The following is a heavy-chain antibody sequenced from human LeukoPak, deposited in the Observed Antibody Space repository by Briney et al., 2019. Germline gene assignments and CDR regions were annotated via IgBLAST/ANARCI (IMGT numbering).Heavy chain of an antibody. CDR3: AKEEGGSYYYFDY. CDR2: ISGSSGII. D-gene: IGHD1-26*01. J-gene: IGHJ4*02. Sequence: GGSLRLSCAASGFTFNTYTMNWVRQAPGKGLEWVSYISGSSGIIDYADSVRGRFTISRDNAKNSLYLQMNSLRAEDTAVYYCAKEEGGSYYYFDYWGQGTLVTVSS. V-gene: IGHV3-48*01. CDR1: GFTFNTYT.